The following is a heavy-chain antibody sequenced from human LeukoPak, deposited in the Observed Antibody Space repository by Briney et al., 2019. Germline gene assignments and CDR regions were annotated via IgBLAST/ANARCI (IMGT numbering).Heavy chain of an antibody. V-gene: IGHV4-30-2*01. CDR3: AREPYGSGSRDAFDI. CDR1: GGSISSGGYY. D-gene: IGHD3-10*01. Sequence: SETLSLTCTVSGGSISSGGYYWSWIRQPPGKGLEWIGYIYRSGSTYYNPSLKSRVTISVDRSKNQFSLKLSSVTAADTAVYYCAREPYGSGSRDAFDIWGQGTMVTVSS. J-gene: IGHJ3*02. CDR2: IYRSGST.